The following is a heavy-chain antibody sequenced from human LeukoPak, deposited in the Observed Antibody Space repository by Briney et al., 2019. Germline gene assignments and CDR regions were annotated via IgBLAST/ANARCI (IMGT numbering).Heavy chain of an antibody. CDR2: ISSSSSYI. CDR1: GFTFSSYS. J-gene: IGHJ6*02. V-gene: IGHV3-21*01. D-gene: IGHD3-22*01. CDR3: ARDRMYYYDSSGYYYRYYYYGMDV. Sequence: GGSLRLSCAASGFTFSSYSMNWVRQAPGKGLEWVSSISSSSSYIYYADSVKGRFTISRDNAKNSLYLQMNSLRAEDTAVYYCARDRMYYYDSSGYYYRYYYYGMDVWGQGTTVTVSS.